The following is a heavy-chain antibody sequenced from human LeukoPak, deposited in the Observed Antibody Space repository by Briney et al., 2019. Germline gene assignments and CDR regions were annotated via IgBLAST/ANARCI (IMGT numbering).Heavy chain of an antibody. CDR1: GFTFSSYG. V-gene: IGHV3-30*18. CDR3: AKDPYSSGWSVYFDY. J-gene: IGHJ4*02. Sequence: GGSLRLSCVASGFTFSSYGMHWVRQAPGKGLEWVAVISYDGSNKYYADSVKGRFTISRDNSKNTLYLQMNSLRAGDTAVYYCAKDPYSSGWSVYFDYWGQGTLVTVSS. D-gene: IGHD6-19*01. CDR2: ISYDGSNK.